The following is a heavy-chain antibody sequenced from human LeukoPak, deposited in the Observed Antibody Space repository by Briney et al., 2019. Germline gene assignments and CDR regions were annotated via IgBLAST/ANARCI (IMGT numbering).Heavy chain of an antibody. V-gene: IGHV4-34*01. CDR1: GGSFSGYY. D-gene: IGHD6-13*01. Sequence: SETLSLTCAVYGGSFSGYYWSWIRQPPGKGLEWIGEINHSGSTNYNPSLKSRVTISVDTSKSQFSLKLSSVTAADTAVYYCPRFTRGISPAADYWGQGTLVTVPS. CDR2: INHSGST. J-gene: IGHJ4*02. CDR3: PRFTRGISPAADY.